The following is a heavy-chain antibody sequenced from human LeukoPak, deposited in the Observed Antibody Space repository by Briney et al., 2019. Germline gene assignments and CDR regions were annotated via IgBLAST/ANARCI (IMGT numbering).Heavy chain of an antibody. CDR3: AREMVRGVTEVYGFDP. CDR1: GGSVSSGSYY. V-gene: IGHV4-61*01. D-gene: IGHD3-10*01. J-gene: IGHJ5*02. CDR2: IYYSGST. Sequence: PSETLSLTCTVSGGSVSSGSYYWSWLRQPPGKGLEWIGYIYYSGSTNYNPSLKSRVTISVDTSKNQFSLKLSSVTAADTAVYYCAREMVRGVTEVYGFDPWGQGTLVTVSS.